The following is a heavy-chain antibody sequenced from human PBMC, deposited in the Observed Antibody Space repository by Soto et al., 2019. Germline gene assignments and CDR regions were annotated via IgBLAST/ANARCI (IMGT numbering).Heavy chain of an antibody. V-gene: IGHV5-51*01. CDR2: IYPGDSKT. J-gene: IGHJ4*02. CDR3: ARHPNYYDSSGYYYSDY. D-gene: IGHD3-22*01. CDR1: GFTFTDYW. Sequence: GESLKISCKGSGFTFTDYWIAWVRQMPGKGLEWMGIIYPGDSKTRYTPSFQGQVTISADKSISTAFLHWSSLNASDTAMYYCARHPNYYDSSGYYYSDYWCQGTLGTVCS.